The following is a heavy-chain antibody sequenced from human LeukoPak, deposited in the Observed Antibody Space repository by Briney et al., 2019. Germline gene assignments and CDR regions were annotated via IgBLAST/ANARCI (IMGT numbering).Heavy chain of an antibody. CDR2: INSGGSTA. CDR1: GFTFSLYS. Sequence: GGSLRLSCAASGFTFSLYSMNWVRQAPGKGLEWGSYINSGGSTAYYADSVKGRFTISRDDAKNSLYLQMNNLRAEDTAVYYCVRLRYFDHWGQGTLVTVSS. J-gene: IGHJ4*02. V-gene: IGHV3-48*01. CDR3: VRLRYFDH.